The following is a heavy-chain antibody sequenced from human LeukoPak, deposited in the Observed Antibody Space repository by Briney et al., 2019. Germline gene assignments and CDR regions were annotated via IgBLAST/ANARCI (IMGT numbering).Heavy chain of an antibody. CDR2: ISSSSSTI. D-gene: IGHD6-6*01. Sequence: PGGSLRLSCAASGFTFSSYSMNWVRQAPGKGLEWVSYISSSSSTIYYADSVKGRFTISRDNSKNTLYLQMNSLRAEDTAVYYCAREQASSSYLVDYWGQGTLVTVSS. J-gene: IGHJ4*02. CDR3: AREQASSSYLVDY. V-gene: IGHV3-48*01. CDR1: GFTFSSYS.